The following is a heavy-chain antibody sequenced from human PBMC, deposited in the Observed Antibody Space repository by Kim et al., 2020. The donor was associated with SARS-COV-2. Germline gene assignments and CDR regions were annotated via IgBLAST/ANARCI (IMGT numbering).Heavy chain of an antibody. CDR2: IYYSGST. V-gene: IGHV4-39*01. J-gene: IGHJ6*02. Sequence: SETLSLTCTVSGGSISSSSYYWGWIRQPPGKGLEWIGSIYYSGSTYYNPCLKSRVTISVDTSKNQFSLKLSSVTAADTAVYYCARRNVLRYFDWLLGPSGMDVWGQGTTVTVSS. D-gene: IGHD3-9*01. CDR3: ARRNVLRYFDWLLGPSGMDV. CDR1: GGSISSSSYY.